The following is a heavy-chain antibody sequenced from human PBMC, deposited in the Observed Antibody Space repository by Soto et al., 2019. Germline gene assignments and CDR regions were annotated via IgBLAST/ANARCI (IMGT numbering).Heavy chain of an antibody. V-gene: IGHV4-34*01. Sequence: SETLSLTCAVYGGSFSGYYWSWIRQPPGQGLEWIGEINHSGSTNYNPSLKSRVTISVDTSKHQFSLKLSSVTAADTAVYYCARGRYYYGSGSYPENWFDPWGQGTLVTVSS. CDR2: INHSGST. CDR3: ARGRYYYGSGSYPENWFDP. CDR1: GGSFSGYY. J-gene: IGHJ5*02. D-gene: IGHD3-10*01.